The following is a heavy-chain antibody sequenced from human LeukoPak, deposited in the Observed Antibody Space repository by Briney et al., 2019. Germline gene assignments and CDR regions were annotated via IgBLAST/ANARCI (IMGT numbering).Heavy chain of an antibody. CDR2: ISGDADST. V-gene: IGHV3-23*01. D-gene: IGHD1-26*01. J-gene: IGHJ4*02. CDR3: AKKEGGFDH. CDR1: GFTFSNYA. Sequence: PTGGSLRLSCAVSGFTFSNYAMSRVRQAPGRGLEWVSAISGDADSTYYADSVKGRFTISRDNSKNTLYLQMNSLRADDTAVYYCAKKEGGFDHWGQGALVTVSS.